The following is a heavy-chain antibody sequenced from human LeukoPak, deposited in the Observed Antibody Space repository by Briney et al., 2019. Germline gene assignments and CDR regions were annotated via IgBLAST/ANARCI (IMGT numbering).Heavy chain of an antibody. J-gene: IGHJ4*02. Sequence: PGGSLRLSCAASGFIFSTYSMNWVRQAPGKGLEWVSTISGSGDNTFYADSVKGRFTISRDNSKNTLYLQMNSLRAEDTAVYYCVKDRSIVVVTANDYWGQGTLVTVSS. CDR1: GFIFSTYS. D-gene: IGHD2-21*02. CDR3: VKDRSIVVVTANDY. V-gene: IGHV3-23*01. CDR2: ISGSGDNT.